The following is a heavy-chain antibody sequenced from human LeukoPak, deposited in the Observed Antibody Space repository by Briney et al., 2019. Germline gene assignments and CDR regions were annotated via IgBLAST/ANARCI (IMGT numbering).Heavy chain of an antibody. D-gene: IGHD4-23*01. J-gene: IGHJ4*02. CDR3: SAPVATNY. V-gene: IGHV3-30*02. CDR1: GFSFGSFG. CDR2: IRYDGSNN. Sequence: GGSLRLSCAASGFSFGSFGMHWVRQAPGKGLEWVAFIRYDGSNNYYADSVKGRFTISRDNSKNTLYLQMNSLKAEDTAVYYCSAPVATNYWGQGTLVTVSS.